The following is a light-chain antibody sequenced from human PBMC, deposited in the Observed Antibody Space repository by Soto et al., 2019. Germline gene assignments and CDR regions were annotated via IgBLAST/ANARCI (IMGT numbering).Light chain of an antibody. V-gene: IGKV3-15*01. J-gene: IGKJ2*01. CDR3: QQYQNWPPYT. CDR1: QSVSSN. CDR2: AVS. Sequence: EIEMTQSPATLSVSPGERATLSCRASQSVSSNLAWYQHKPGQAPSLLIYAVSIRAPGIPARFSGSGSGTEFTLTISGLQSEDFAVYYCQQYQNWPPYTFGQGTKLEIK.